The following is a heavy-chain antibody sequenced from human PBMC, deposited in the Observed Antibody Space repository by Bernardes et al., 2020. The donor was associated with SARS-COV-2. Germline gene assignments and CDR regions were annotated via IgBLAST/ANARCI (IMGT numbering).Heavy chain of an antibody. CDR2: ISSSGSTI. V-gene: IGHV3-48*03. D-gene: IGHD3-3*01. CDR1: GFTFSSYE. CDR3: ARGGTYYDFWSGYYNYYYGMDV. Sequence: GGSLRLSCAASGFTFSSYEMNWVRQAPGKGLEWVSFISSSGSTIYYADSVKGRFTISRDNAKNSLYLQMNSLRAEDTAVYYCARGGTYYDFWSGYYNYYYGMDVWGQGTTVTVSS. J-gene: IGHJ6*02.